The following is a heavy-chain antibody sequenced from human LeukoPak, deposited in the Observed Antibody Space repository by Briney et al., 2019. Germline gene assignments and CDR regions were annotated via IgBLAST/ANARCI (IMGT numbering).Heavy chain of an antibody. CDR2: ISYDGSNK. D-gene: IGHD3-10*01. CDR3: ARDYSGSGHFDY. Sequence: GRSLRLSCAASGFTFSSYAMHWVRQAPGKGLEWVAVISYDGSNKYYADSVKGRFSISRDNLKNTLYLQMNSLRAEDTAVYHCARDYSGSGHFDYWGQGTLVTVSS. V-gene: IGHV3-30*14. J-gene: IGHJ4*02. CDR1: GFTFSSYA.